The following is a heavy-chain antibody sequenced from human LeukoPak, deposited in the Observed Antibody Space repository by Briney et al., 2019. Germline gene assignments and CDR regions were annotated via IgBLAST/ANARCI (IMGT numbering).Heavy chain of an antibody. Sequence: SVKVSCKASGGTFSSYAISWVRQAPGQGLEWMGGIIPIFGTANYAQKFQGRVTITTDESTSTAYMELSSLRSEDTAVYYCARGYSSSPQPYYMDVWGKGTTVTVSS. J-gene: IGHJ6*03. CDR1: GGTFSSYA. CDR2: IIPIFGTA. V-gene: IGHV1-69*05. D-gene: IGHD6-6*01. CDR3: ARGYSSSPQPYYMDV.